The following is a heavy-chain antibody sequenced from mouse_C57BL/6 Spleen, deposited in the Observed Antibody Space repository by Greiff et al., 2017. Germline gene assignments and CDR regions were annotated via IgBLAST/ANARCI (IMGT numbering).Heavy chain of an antibody. CDR2: IYPGGGYT. CDR1: GYTFTNYW. CDR3: AREGNYYGSSPWYFGV. V-gene: IGHV1-63*01. J-gene: IGHJ1*03. D-gene: IGHD1-1*01. Sequence: VQLQQSGAELVRPGTSVKMSCKASGYTFTNYWIGWAKQRPGHGLEWIGDIYPGGGYTNYNEKFKGKATLTADKSSSTAYMQFSSLTSEDSAIYYCAREGNYYGSSPWYFGVWGTETTVTVSS.